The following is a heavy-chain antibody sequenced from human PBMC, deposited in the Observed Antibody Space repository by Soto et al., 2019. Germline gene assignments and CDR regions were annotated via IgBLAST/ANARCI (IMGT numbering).Heavy chain of an antibody. CDR1: GYTFTGYY. Sequence: ASVKVSCKASGYTFTGYYMHWVRQAPGQGLEWMGWINPNSGGTNYAQKLQGRVTMTRDTSISTAYMELSRLRSDDTAVYYCARSAPFYYYCYGMDVWGQGTTVTVSS. J-gene: IGHJ6*02. CDR2: INPNSGGT. CDR3: ARSAPFYYYCYGMDV. V-gene: IGHV1-2*02.